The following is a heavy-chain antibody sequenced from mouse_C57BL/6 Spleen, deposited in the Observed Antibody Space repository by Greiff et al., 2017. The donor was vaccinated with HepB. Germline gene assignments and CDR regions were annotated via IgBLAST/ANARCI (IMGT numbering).Heavy chain of an antibody. D-gene: IGHD1-1*01. CDR1: GFSLTSYG. J-gene: IGHJ2*01. V-gene: IGHV2-6-1*01. CDR3: ARHGGYGSPFDY. CDR2: IWSDGST. Sequence: QVQLKESGPGLVAPSQSLSITCTVSGFSLTSYGVHWVRQPPGKGLEWLVVIWSDGSTTYNSALKSRLSISKDTSKSQVFLKMNSLQTDDTAMYYCARHGGYGSPFDYWGQGTTLTVSS.